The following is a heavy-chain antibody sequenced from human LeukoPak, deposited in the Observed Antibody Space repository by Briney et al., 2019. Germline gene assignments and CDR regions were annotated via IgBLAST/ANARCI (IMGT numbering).Heavy chain of an antibody. CDR2: FDPEDGET. D-gene: IGHD5-12*01. V-gene: IGHV1-24*01. CDR3: ARDRGPVYSGYDFDAFDI. CDR1: GYTLTELS. Sequence: GASVTVSCTVSGYTLTELSMHWVRQAPGKGLEWMGGFDPEDGETIYAQKFQGRVTMTEDTSTDTAYMELSSLRSEDTAVYYCARDRGPVYSGYDFDAFDIWGQGTMVTVSS. J-gene: IGHJ3*02.